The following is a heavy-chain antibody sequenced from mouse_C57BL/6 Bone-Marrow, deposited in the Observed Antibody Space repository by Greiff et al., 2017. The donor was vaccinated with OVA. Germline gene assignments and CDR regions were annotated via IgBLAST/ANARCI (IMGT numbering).Heavy chain of an antibody. J-gene: IGHJ4*01. Sequence: VQLKQSGPELVKPGASVKISCKASGYSFTGYYMNWVKQSPEKSLEWIGEINPSTGGTTYNQKFKAKATLTVDKSSSTAYMQLKSLTSEDSAVYYCARGGAHRGAMDYWGQGTSVTVSS. CDR2: INPSTGGT. CDR3: ARGGAHRGAMDY. V-gene: IGHV1-42*01. CDR1: GYSFTGYY. D-gene: IGHD3-1*01.